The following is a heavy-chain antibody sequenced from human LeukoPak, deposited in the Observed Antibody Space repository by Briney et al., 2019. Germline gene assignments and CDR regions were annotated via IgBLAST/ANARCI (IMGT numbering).Heavy chain of an antibody. Sequence: SETLSLTCGVSGGAITNYYWNWIRQAPGKGLEWLGYIYYTGSTTYNPSVKSRITISLDTSKKQISLKLRSVTAADTAVYYCARGYYYDSSGYYYPPSGWGQGTLVTVSS. CDR1: GGAITNYY. V-gene: IGHV4-59*08. D-gene: IGHD3-22*01. CDR2: IYYTGST. J-gene: IGHJ4*02. CDR3: ARGYYYDSSGYYYPPSG.